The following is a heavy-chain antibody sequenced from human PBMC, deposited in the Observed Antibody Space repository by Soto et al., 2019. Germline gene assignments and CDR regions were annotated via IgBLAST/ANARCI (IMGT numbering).Heavy chain of an antibody. V-gene: IGHV5-51*01. CDR2: IYPGDSDT. CDR1: GYSFTSYW. Sequence: GESLKISCKGSGYSFTSYWIDWVRQMPGKGLEGMGIIYPGDSDTRYTPSFQGQVTISADKSISTAYLQWSSLKASDAAMYYCARQDSSGWYGMDVWGQGTTVTVSS. CDR3: ARQDSSGWYGMDV. J-gene: IGHJ6*02. D-gene: IGHD6-19*01.